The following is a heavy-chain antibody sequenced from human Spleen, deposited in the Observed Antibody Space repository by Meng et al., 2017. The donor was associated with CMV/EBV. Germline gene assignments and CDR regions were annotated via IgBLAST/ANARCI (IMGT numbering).Heavy chain of an antibody. Sequence: VKFSCKASGYTFTGYYLHWVRQAPGQGLEWMGWISAYNGNANYAQKLQGRVTMTTDISTRTVYMELRSLRSDDTAVYYCAREGGFDYWGQGTLVTVSS. CDR1: GYTFTGYY. V-gene: IGHV1-18*04. J-gene: IGHJ4*02. CDR2: ISAYNGNA. CDR3: AREGGFDY. D-gene: IGHD1-26*01.